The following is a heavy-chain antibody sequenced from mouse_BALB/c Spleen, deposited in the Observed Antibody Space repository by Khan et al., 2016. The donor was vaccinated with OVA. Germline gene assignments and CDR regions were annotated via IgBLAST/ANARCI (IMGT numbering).Heavy chain of an antibody. V-gene: IGHV3-2*02. Sequence: EVQLQESGPGLVKPSQSLSLTCTVTGYSITSDFAWNWIRQFPGNKLEWMGYISYSGSISYNPSLKSRISITRDTSKNQFFLQLNSVTTEDTATYYCARDCGRGLMDYWGQGTSVTVSS. CDR2: ISYSGSI. CDR3: ARDCGRGLMDY. J-gene: IGHJ4*01. CDR1: GYSITSDFA. D-gene: IGHD3-1*01.